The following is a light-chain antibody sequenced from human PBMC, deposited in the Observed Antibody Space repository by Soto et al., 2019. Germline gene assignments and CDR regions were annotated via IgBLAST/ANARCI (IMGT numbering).Light chain of an antibody. J-gene: IGKJ1*01. CDR2: WAS. CDR3: QQYYAPPWT. Sequence: DIVLTQSPDSLAVSLGERATINCKSSQSVSYYFKNNNYVGWYQQRPGQPPKLLISWASTRESRFTERSSGSVSGTDFTLTIISLQAEELAVYDCQQYYAPPWTVGQGAKVEIK. CDR1: QSVSYYFKNNNY. V-gene: IGKV4-1*01.